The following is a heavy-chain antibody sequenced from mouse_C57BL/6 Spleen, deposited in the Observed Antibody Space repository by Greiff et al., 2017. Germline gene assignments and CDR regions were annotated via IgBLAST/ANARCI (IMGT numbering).Heavy chain of an antibody. J-gene: IGHJ2*01. V-gene: IGHV5-6*01. CDR2: ISSGGSYT. CDR3: ARQGSQYYCDY. CDR1: GFTFSSYG. Sequence: EVQLVESGGDLVKPGGSLQLSCAASGFTFSSYGMSWVRQTPDKRLEWVATISSGGSYTYYPDSVTGRFTISRDTAKNTLYLQMSSLKAEDTAMYYCARQGSQYYCDYWGQGTTLTVSS.